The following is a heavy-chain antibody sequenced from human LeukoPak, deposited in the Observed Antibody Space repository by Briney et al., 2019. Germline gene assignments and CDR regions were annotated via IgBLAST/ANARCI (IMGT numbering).Heavy chain of an antibody. V-gene: IGHV3-23*01. CDR3: AKGWFVQYVPPVV. Sequence: QPGGSLRLSCAASGFTFSSYAMSWVRQAPGKGLEWVSAISGSGGSTYYADSVKGRFTISRDNSKNTLYLQMNSLRAEDTAGYYCAKGWFVQYVPPVVRGQGTMVTVSS. CDR1: GFTFSSYA. D-gene: IGHD3-10*01. J-gene: IGHJ3*01. CDR2: ISGSGGST.